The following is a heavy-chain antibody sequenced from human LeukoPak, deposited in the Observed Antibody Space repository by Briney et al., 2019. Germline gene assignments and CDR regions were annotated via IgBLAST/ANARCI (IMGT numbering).Heavy chain of an antibody. V-gene: IGHV3-23*01. CDR3: AKERTSGSCFDY. D-gene: IGHD1-26*01. CDR2: ISGSGNT. J-gene: IGHJ4*02. CDR1: GFTFSNYD. Sequence: GGSLRLSCAASGFTFSNYDMTWVRQTPGKGLEWVSSISGSGNTYYADSVKGRFTISRDNSKNTLYLQMISLGAEDTAVYYCAKERTSGSCFDYWGQGILVTVSS.